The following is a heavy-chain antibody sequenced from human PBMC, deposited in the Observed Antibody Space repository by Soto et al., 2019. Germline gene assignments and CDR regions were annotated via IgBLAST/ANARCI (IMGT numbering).Heavy chain of an antibody. CDR2: IIPFIGTA. V-gene: IGHV1-69*11. Sequence: SVKVSCKASGGTFSSYAISWVRQAPGQGLEWMGRIIPFIGTANYAQKFQGGVTITADESTSTAYMELTSLRSEDTAVYYCARVVMTTGPAAYYYGMDVWGQGTTVTVSS. CDR1: GGTFSSYA. J-gene: IGHJ6*02. D-gene: IGHD6-25*01. CDR3: ARVVMTTGPAAYYYGMDV.